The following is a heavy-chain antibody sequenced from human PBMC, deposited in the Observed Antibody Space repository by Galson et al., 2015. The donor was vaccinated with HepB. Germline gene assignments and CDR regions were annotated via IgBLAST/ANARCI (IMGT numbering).Heavy chain of an antibody. J-gene: IGHJ6*02. Sequence: SLRLSCAASGFTFSNAWMNWVRQAPGKGLEWVGHIKSKTDGGTTAYAAPVKGRFTISRDDSKTTLYLQMNSLKVEDTAVYYCTTDARVGGLFRYYYGMDVWGQGTTVTVSS. D-gene: IGHD1-26*01. V-gene: IGHV3-15*01. CDR2: IKSKTDGGTT. CDR3: TTDARVGGLFRYYYGMDV. CDR1: GFTFSNAW.